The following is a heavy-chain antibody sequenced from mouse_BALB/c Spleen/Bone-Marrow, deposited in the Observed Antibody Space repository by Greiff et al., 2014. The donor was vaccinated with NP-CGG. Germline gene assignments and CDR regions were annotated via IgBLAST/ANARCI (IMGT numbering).Heavy chain of an antibody. CDR2: IDTSDSYT. D-gene: IGHD2-14*01. CDR1: GHTFTDYW. CDR3: ARSDYRFDPLPY. Sequence: LQESGAERVMPGASVKMSCKASGHTFTDYWMHWAKQRPGQGLEWIGAIDTSDSYTSYNQKFKGKATLTVDESSSTAYMQLSSLTSEDSAVYYCARSDYRFDPLPYWGQGTLVTVSA. J-gene: IGHJ3*01. V-gene: IGHV1-69*01.